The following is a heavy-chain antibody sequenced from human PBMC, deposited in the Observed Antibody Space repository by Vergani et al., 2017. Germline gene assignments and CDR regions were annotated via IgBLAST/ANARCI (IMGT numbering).Heavy chain of an antibody. Sequence: QVQLVESGGGVVQPGRSLRLSCAASGFTFSTYGMHWVRQAPGKGLEWVAVISYDGSNKYYADSVKGRFTISRDNSKNTLYLQMNSLRAEDTAVYYCAKDGLXDFDYWGQGTLVTVSS. J-gene: IGHJ4*02. V-gene: IGHV3-30*18. CDR1: GFTFSTYG. CDR2: ISYDGSNK. CDR3: AKDGLXDFDY.